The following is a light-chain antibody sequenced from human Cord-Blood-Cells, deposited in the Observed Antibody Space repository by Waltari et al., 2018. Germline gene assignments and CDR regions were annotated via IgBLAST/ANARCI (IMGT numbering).Light chain of an antibody. CDR2: GAS. CDR1: QSVSSSY. CDR3: QQYGSSPRT. J-gene: IGKJ1*01. V-gene: IGKV3-20*01. Sequence: EIVLTQSPGKLSLSPGERATLSCRASQSVSSSYLAWYQQKPGQAPRLLIYGASSSATGIPDRFSGSGSGTDFTLTISRLEPEDFAVYYCQQYGSSPRTFGQGTKVEIK.